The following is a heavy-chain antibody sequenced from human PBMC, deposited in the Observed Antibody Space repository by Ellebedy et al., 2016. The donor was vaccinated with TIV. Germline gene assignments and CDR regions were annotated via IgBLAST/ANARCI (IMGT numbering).Heavy chain of an antibody. CDR1: GFAFRSDS. J-gene: IGHJ6*02. CDR3: AKVYGDYRMDV. CDR2: MSSSSGYS. V-gene: IGHV3-21*01. D-gene: IGHD4/OR15-4a*01. Sequence: GESLKISCAASGFAFRSDSMNWVRQAPGKGLEWVASMSSSSGYSYYADSVKGRFTISRDNAKNSLYLQMKSLRAEDTAVYYCAKVYGDYRMDVWGQGTTVTVSS.